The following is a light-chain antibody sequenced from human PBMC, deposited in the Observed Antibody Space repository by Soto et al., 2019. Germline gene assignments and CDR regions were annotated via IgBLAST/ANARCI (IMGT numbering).Light chain of an antibody. CDR3: QQYNSYPQ. V-gene: IGKV1-5*03. CDR2: KAS. CDR1: QSISSW. Sequence: DIQMTQSPSTLSASVGDRVTITCRASQSISSWLAWYQQKPGKAPKLLIYKASSLESGVPSRFSGSGSGTEFTLTISNLQPDDFATYYCQQYNSYPQFGQGTKVEIK. J-gene: IGKJ1*01.